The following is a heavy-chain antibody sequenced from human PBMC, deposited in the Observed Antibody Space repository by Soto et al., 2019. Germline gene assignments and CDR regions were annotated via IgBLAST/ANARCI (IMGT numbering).Heavy chain of an antibody. CDR2: IYPGDSDT. V-gene: IGHV5-51*01. D-gene: IGHD3-3*02. CDR3: ARQLSHICDS. J-gene: IGHJ4*02. Sequence: PXESLTISCKGSGDSFTSYWIGLVRQMPGKGLEWMGIIYPGDSDTRYSPSFQGQVTISADRSISTAYLQWSSLKASDTAMYYCARQLSHICDSWGQGTLVTVSS. CDR1: GDSFTSYW.